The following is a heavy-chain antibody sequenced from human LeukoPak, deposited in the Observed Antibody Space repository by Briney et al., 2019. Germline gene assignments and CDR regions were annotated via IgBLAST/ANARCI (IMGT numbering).Heavy chain of an antibody. CDR2: ISHSGATT. CDR3: ARALPRGLYYGMDV. CDR1: GFTFSSYA. D-gene: IGHD3-16*01. J-gene: IGHJ6*02. V-gene: IGHV3-23*01. Sequence: GGSLRLSCAASGFTFSSYAMSWVCQAPGKGLEWVSAISHSGATTYYADSVRGRFTISRDNSKNTLYLQMNSLRAEDTAIYHCARALPRGLYYGMDVWGQGTTVTVSS.